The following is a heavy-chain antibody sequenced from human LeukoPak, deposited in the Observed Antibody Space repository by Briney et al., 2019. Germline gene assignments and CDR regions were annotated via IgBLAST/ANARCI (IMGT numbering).Heavy chain of an antibody. D-gene: IGHD3-22*01. CDR2: ISYDGSNK. V-gene: IGHV3-30*03. J-gene: IGHJ4*02. CDR1: GFTFSSYG. Sequence: GGSLRLSCAASGFTFSSYGMHWVRQAPGKGLEWVAVISYDGSNKYYADSVKGRFTISRDNSKNTLYLQMNSLRAEDTAVYYCAPDYYDSSGYRRPPDYWGQGTLVTVSS. CDR3: APDYYDSSGYRRPPDY.